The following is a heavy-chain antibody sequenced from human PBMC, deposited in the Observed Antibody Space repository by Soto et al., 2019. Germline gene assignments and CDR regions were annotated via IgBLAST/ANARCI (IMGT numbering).Heavy chain of an antibody. CDR2: INAGNGNT. V-gene: IGHV1-3*01. CDR1: GYTFTSYA. CDR3: ARDSGGMDV. J-gene: IGHJ6*02. Sequence: ASVKVSCKASGYTFTSYALHWVRQAPGQRLEWMGWINAGNGNTKYSKKFQGGVTITRDTSASTAYMELSSLRSEDTAVYYCARDSGGMDVWGQGTTVTVSS.